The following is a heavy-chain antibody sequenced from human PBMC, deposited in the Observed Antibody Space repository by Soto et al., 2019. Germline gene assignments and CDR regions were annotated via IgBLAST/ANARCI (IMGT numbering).Heavy chain of an antibody. D-gene: IGHD3-10*01. CDR2: IYYSGST. Sequence: SETLSLTCTVSGCSISSYYWSWIRQPPGKGLEWIGYIYYSGSTNYNPSLKSRVTISVDTSKNQFSLKLSSVTAADTAVYYCARHGLGDEYYYYYYMDVWGKGTTVTVSS. CDR3: ARHGLGDEYYYYYYMDV. J-gene: IGHJ6*03. CDR1: GCSISSYY. V-gene: IGHV4-59*08.